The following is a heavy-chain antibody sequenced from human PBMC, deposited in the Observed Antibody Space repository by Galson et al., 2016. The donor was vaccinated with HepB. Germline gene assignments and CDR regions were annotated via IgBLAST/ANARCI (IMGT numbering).Heavy chain of an antibody. CDR1: GFTFSSYW. V-gene: IGHV3-74*01. D-gene: IGHD2-15*01. J-gene: IGHJ5*02. CDR2: INSDGSRT. Sequence: LRLSCAASGFTFSSYWMHWVRQAPGKGLVWVSRINSDGSRTSYADSVKGRFTISRDNAKNTLYLQMNSLRAEDTAVYYCATTLPIHCSGGSCYGNNWFDPWGQGPLVTVSS. CDR3: ATTLPIHCSGGSCYGNNWFDP.